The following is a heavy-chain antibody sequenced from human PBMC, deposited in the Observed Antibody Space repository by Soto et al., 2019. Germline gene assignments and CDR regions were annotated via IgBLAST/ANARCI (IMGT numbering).Heavy chain of an antibody. D-gene: IGHD3-3*01. CDR2: ISYDGSNK. CDR1: GFTFSSYA. CDR3: AREYVSIFGVVTTYYFDY. V-gene: IGHV3-30-3*01. Sequence: GGSLRLSCAASGFTFSSYAMHWVRQAPGKGLEWVAVISYDGSNKYYADSVKGRFTISRDNSKNTLYLQMNSLRAEDTAVYYCAREYVSIFGVVTTYYFDYWGQGTLVPVSS. J-gene: IGHJ4*02.